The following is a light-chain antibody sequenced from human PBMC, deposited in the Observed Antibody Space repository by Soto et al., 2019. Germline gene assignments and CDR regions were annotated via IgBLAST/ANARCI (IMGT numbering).Light chain of an antibody. CDR2: EVN. Sequence: LTQPPSASGSPGQSVAISCTGTSSDVGGYNYVSWYQQHPGKAPKLMIYEVNKRPSGVPDRFSGSKSGNTASLTVSGLQAEDEADYYCSSHGGANNFYVFGTGTKVTVL. J-gene: IGLJ1*01. V-gene: IGLV2-8*01. CDR3: SSHGGANNFYV. CDR1: SSDVGGYNY.